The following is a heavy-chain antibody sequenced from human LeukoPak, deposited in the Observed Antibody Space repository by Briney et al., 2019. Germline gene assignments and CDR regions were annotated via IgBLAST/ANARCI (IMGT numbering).Heavy chain of an antibody. CDR3: AKASGSYVFDY. Sequence: GGSLRLSCAASGFTFSNYAMNWVRQAPGKGLEWVSSISGSGGSTNYADSVKGRFTISRDNSKNTLYLQMNSLRAEDTAVYYCAKASGSYVFDYWGQGTLVTVSS. CDR2: ISGSGGST. D-gene: IGHD1-26*01. J-gene: IGHJ4*02. CDR1: GFTFSNYA. V-gene: IGHV3-23*01.